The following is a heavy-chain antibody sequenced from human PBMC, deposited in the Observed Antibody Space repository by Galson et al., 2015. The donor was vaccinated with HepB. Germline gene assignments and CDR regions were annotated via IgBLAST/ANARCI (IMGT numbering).Heavy chain of an antibody. CDR3: TTENAGWYLAFDY. V-gene: IGHV3-15*01. J-gene: IGHJ4*02. CDR1: GFTFSNAW. Sequence: SLRLSCAASGFTFSNAWMSWVRQAPGKGLEWVDRIKGDGVTTHYAAPVKGRFTISRDDSKNTLYLQMNSLKIEDTAIYYCTTENAGWYLAFDYWGQGTLVTVSS. D-gene: IGHD4-23*01. CDR2: IKGDGVTT.